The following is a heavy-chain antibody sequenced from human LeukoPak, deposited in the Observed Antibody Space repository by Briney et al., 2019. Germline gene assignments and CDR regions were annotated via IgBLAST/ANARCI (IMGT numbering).Heavy chain of an antibody. D-gene: IGHD5-12*01. CDR1: GGSISSGSYY. J-gene: IGHJ3*02. V-gene: IGHV4-61*02. CDR2: IYTSGST. Sequence: SQTLSLTCTVSGGSISSGSYYWSWIRQPAGKGLEWIGRIYTSGSTKYNPSLKSRGTTSVDSSKNQFSLKLSSVTAADTAVYCCARGYSGYDDAFDIWGQGTMVTVSS. CDR3: ARGYSGYDDAFDI.